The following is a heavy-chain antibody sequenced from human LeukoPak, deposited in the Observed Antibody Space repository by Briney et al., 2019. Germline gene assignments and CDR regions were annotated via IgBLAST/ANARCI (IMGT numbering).Heavy chain of an antibody. Sequence: GGSLRLSCAASGFSVTTNYMTWIRQAPGKGLEWISFISSSGDSLYYADSVEGRFTISRDNAQGSVYLQMNSLRAEDTAVYYCAREVVIVPDYYYYGLDVWGQGTTVTVSS. CDR1: GFSVTTNY. CDR2: ISSSGDSL. J-gene: IGHJ6*02. D-gene: IGHD2/OR15-2a*01. CDR3: AREVVIVPDYYYYGLDV. V-gene: IGHV3-11*01.